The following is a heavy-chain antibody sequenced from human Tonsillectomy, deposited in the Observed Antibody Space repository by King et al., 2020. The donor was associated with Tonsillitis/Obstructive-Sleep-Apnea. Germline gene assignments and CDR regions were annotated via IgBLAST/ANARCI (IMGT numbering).Heavy chain of an antibody. D-gene: IGHD4-17*01. CDR2: IRSEAYGGTT. V-gene: IGHV3-49*05. J-gene: IGHJ4*02. CDR1: GFTFGNYG. Sequence: VQLVESGGGLVKPGRSLRLSCTASGFTFGNYGMSWFRQAPGRGLEWVGFIRSEAYGGTTEYAASVKGRFTISRDDSKSIAYLQMNSLKSEDTAVYSCTKEDDYALDWGQGTLVTVSS. CDR3: TKEDDYALD.